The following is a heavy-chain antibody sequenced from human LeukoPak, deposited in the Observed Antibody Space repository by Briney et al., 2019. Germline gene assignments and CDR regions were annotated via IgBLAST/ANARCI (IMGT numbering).Heavy chain of an antibody. D-gene: IGHD3-22*01. CDR1: GFTFSSYA. V-gene: IGHV3-23*05. Sequence: GGSLRLSCAASGFTFSSYAMNWVRQAPGKGLEWVSGFAMIDDIIHYVDSVKGRFTISRDNSKNMLYLQMNSLRVDDTAVYYCARSLYARRSNYDTSGSPYYYYAMDVWAKGPRSPSL. CDR2: FAMIDDII. CDR3: ARSLYARRSNYDTSGSPYYYYAMDV. J-gene: IGHJ6*02.